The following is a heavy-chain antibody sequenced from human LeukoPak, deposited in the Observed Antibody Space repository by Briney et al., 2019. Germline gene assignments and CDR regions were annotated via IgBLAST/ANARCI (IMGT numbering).Heavy chain of an antibody. CDR1: GYTFTSYY. CDR3: ARDSRGLTIFGVVTTYYYYGMDV. CDR2: INPSGGST. J-gene: IGHJ6*02. Sequence: GASVKVSCKASGYTFTSYYMHWVRQAPGQGLKWMGIINPSGGSTSYAQKLQGRVTMTTDTSTSTAYMELRSLRSDDTAVYYCARDSRGLTIFGVVTTYYYYGMDVWGQGTTVTVSS. D-gene: IGHD3-3*01. V-gene: IGHV1-46*01.